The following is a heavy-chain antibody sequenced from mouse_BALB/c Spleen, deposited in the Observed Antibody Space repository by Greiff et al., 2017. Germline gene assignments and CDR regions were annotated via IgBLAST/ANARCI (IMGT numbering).Heavy chain of an antibody. D-gene: IGHD1-1*01. CDR2: INPGSGGT. V-gene: IGHV1-54*03. Sequence: QVQLQQSGAELVRPGTSVKVSCKASGYAFTNYLIEWVKQRPGQGLEWIGVINPGSGGTNYNEKFKGKATLTADKSSSTAYMQLSSLTSDDSAVYFCARFDYGSSNAMDYWGQGTSVTVSS. CDR1: GYAFTNYL. J-gene: IGHJ4*01. CDR3: ARFDYGSSNAMDY.